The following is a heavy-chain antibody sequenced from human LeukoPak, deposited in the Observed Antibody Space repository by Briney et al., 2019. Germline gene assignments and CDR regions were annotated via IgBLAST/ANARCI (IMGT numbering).Heavy chain of an antibody. CDR2: ISSSSSYI. Sequence: PGGSLRLSCAASGFTFSSYSMNWVRQAPGKGLEWVSSISSSSSYIYYADSVKGRFTISRDNAKNSLYLQMNSLRAEDTAVYYCARGEFRELSEKPPEYWGQGTLVTVSS. D-gene: IGHD3-10*01. CDR3: ARGEFRELSEKPPEY. J-gene: IGHJ4*02. V-gene: IGHV3-21*01. CDR1: GFTFSSYS.